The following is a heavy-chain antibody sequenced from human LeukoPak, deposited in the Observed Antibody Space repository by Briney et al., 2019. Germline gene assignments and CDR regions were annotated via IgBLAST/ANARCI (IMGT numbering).Heavy chain of an antibody. V-gene: IGHV1-46*03. Sequence: ASVKVSCKASGYTFTSYYMHWVRQAPGQGLEWMGIINPSGGSTSYAQKFQGGVTMTRDTSTSTVYMELSSLRSEDTAVYYCARSQFPSRHTMVRGVEGLFDPWGQGTLVTVSS. CDR1: GYTFTSYY. D-gene: IGHD3-10*01. J-gene: IGHJ5*02. CDR3: ARSQFPSRHTMVRGVEGLFDP. CDR2: INPSGGST.